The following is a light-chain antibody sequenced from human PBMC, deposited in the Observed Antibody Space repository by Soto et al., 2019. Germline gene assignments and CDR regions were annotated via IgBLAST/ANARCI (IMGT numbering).Light chain of an antibody. V-gene: IGLV2-11*01. CDR3: CSSVGGYSYV. J-gene: IGLJ1*01. CDR2: DVS. Sequence: QSVLTQPRSVSGSPGQSVTVSCIGTSSDVGDYNSVSWYQQHPGKAPKLMIYDVSKRPSGVPDRFSGSKSGSTASLTISGLQAEDEADYYCCSSVGGYSYVFGIGTKVTVL. CDR1: SSDVGDYNS.